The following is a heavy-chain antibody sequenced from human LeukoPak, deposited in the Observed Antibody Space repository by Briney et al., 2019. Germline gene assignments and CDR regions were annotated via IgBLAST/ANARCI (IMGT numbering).Heavy chain of an antibody. D-gene: IGHD6-19*01. Sequence: ASVTVSCKASGYIFTSYGISWVRQAPGQGLEWMGWISTYNGDTNYAQKLQGRVTLTTDTSTSTAYMELRSLRSDDTAVYYCARRVAVTGIYCFDLWGQGTPVTVSS. J-gene: IGHJ4*02. V-gene: IGHV1-18*01. CDR1: GYIFTSYG. CDR2: ISTYNGDT. CDR3: ARRVAVTGIYCFDL.